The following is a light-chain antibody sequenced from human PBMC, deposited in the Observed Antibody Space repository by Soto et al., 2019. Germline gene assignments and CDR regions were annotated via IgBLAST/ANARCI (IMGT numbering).Light chain of an antibody. J-gene: IGKJ2*01. V-gene: IGKV3-11*01. CDR1: QSVSNY. CDR2: DAS. CDR3: QQRSSWYS. Sequence: EIVLTQSPATLSLSPGEGATLSCRASQSVSNYIAWYQQKPGQAPRVLIYDASNRAAGVPARFSGSGSGTDSTLTISSLEPEDFAVYYCQQRSSWYSFGQGTKLEIK.